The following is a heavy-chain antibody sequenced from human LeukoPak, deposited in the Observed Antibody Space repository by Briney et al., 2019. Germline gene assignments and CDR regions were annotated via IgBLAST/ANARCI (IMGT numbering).Heavy chain of an antibody. V-gene: IGHV4-39*07. D-gene: IGHD6-19*01. CDR2: IYTSGRT. CDR1: GGSISSSSYY. J-gene: IGHJ4*02. CDR3: ARGGSGWSYHFDY. Sequence: PSETLSLTCTVSGGSISSSSYYWGWIRQPPGKGLEWIGSIYTSGRTNYNPSLKSRVTISVDTSKNQFSLKLSSVTAADTAVYYCARGGSGWSYHFDYWGQGTLVTVSS.